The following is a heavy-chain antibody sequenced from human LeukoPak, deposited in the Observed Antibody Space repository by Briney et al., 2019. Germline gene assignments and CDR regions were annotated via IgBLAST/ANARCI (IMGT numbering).Heavy chain of an antibody. D-gene: IGHD6-19*01. J-gene: IGHJ4*02. CDR3: ARHLRAVAGGRYFDY. CDR2: IYHNGGT. Sequence: SETLSLTCTVSGGSISGYYWSWIRQPPGKGLEWVGYIYHNGGTNYNPSLQSRLTISIDTSKNQFSLKLSSVTAADTAVYYCARHLRAVAGGRYFDYWGQGTQVTVSS. CDR1: GGSISGYY. V-gene: IGHV4-59*08.